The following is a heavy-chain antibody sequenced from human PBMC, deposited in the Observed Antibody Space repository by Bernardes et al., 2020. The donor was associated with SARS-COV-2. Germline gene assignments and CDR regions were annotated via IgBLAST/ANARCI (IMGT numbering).Heavy chain of an antibody. CDR1: GYTFTGYF. J-gene: IGHJ4*02. CDR3: ARLAFDTSGYHGDIDY. V-gene: IGHV1-2*02. Sequence: ASVKVSCKASGYTFTGYFMHWVRQAPGQGLEWMGWINPISGGTNSAQKFQGRVTMTRDTSISTTYMELSRLRSDDTAVYYCARLAFDTSGYHGDIDYWGQGTRVTVSS. CDR2: INPISGGT. D-gene: IGHD3-22*01.